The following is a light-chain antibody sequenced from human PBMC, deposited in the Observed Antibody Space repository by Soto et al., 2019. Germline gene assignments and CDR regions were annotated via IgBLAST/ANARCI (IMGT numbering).Light chain of an antibody. CDR3: QQSYTIPIT. CDR2: GAS. CDR1: QTIRSY. Sequence: DIQMTQSPLSLSASVGDTVSISCRASQTIRSYLSWYQHKPGKAPKLLIHGASTLQGGVPSRFSGSGSGRDFTLIIRDLQTEDSATYYCQQSYTIPITFGQGTRLEIK. V-gene: IGKV1-39*01. J-gene: IGKJ5*01.